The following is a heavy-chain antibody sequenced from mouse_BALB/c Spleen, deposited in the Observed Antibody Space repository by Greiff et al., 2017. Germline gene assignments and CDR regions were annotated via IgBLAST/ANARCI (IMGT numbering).Heavy chain of an antibody. CDR3: ARNRGDYDRYYAMDY. Sequence: VKLQESGPGLVQPSQSLSITCTVSGFSLTSYGVHWVRQSPGKGLEWLGVIWSGGSTDYNAAFISRLSISKDNSKSQVFFKMNSLQANDTAIYYCARNRGDYDRYYAMDYWGQGTSVTVSS. CDR1: GFSLTSYG. D-gene: IGHD2-4*01. CDR2: IWSGGST. V-gene: IGHV2-2*02. J-gene: IGHJ4*01.